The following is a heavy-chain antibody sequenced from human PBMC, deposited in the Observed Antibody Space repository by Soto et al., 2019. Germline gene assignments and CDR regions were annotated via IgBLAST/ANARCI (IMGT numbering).Heavy chain of an antibody. D-gene: IGHD5-12*01. Sequence: PGGSLRLSCAASGFTFSSYAMHWVRQAPGKGLEWVAVISYDGSNKYYADSVKGRFTISRDNPKNTLYLQMNSLRAEDTAVYYCAILPGYSGHDPFDYWGQGTLVTVSS. CDR1: GFTFSSYA. V-gene: IGHV3-30-3*01. J-gene: IGHJ4*02. CDR2: ISYDGSNK. CDR3: AILPGYSGHDPFDY.